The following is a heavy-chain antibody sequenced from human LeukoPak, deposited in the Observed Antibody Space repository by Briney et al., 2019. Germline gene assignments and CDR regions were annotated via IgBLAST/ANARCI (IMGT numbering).Heavy chain of an antibody. CDR3: AKNGHGYSYGD. D-gene: IGHD5-18*01. CDR1: GFTFSSYG. Sequence: GGSLRLSCAASGFTFSSYGMHWVRQAPGKGLEWVAVIWYDGSNKYYADSVKGRFTISRDNSKNTLYLQMNSLRAEDTAVYYCAKNGHGYSYGDWGQGTLVTVSS. CDR2: IWYDGSNK. J-gene: IGHJ4*02. V-gene: IGHV3-33*06.